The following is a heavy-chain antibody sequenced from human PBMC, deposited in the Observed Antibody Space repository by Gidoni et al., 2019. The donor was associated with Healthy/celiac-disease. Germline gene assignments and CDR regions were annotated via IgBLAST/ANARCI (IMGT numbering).Heavy chain of an antibody. CDR3: ARSPIEMIVVVIPVMGGGMDV. CDR2: IDPSDSYT. V-gene: IGHV5-10-1*01. D-gene: IGHD3-22*01. J-gene: IGHJ6*02. CDR1: GYSFTSYW. Sequence: EVKKPGESLRISCKGSGYSFTSYWISWVRQMPGKGLEWMGRIDPSDSYTNYSPSFQGHVTISADKSISTAYLQWSSLKASDTAMYYWARSPIEMIVVVIPVMGGGMDVWGQGTTVTVSS.